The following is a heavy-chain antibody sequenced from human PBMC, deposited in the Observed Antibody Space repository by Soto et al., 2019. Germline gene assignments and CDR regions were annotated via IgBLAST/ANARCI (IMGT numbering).Heavy chain of an antibody. Sequence: GGSLRLSCAASEFTFRNYWLSWVRQAPGKGLEWVAVVSHDGRNTHYADSVKGRFTISRDSSKNTVSLEMTSLRAEDTAVYYCAKGGRQWLVTSDFNYWGQGA. D-gene: IGHD6-19*01. J-gene: IGHJ4*02. V-gene: IGHV3-30*18. CDR1: EFTFRNYW. CDR2: VSHDGRNT. CDR3: AKGGRQWLVTSDFNY.